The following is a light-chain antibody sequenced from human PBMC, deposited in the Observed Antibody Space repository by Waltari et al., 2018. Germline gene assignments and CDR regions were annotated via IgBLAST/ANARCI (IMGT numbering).Light chain of an antibody. J-gene: IGKJ1*01. CDR2: SAS. Sequence: EIVMTQSPATLSVSPGERATLSCRASQSVSSYVAWYQQQPGQAPRLLIYSASTRATGIPARFSGSGSGTEFTLTISSLQSEDFAVYYCQQYNDRRTFGQGTKVEI. CDR1: QSVSSY. V-gene: IGKV3-15*01. CDR3: QQYNDRRT.